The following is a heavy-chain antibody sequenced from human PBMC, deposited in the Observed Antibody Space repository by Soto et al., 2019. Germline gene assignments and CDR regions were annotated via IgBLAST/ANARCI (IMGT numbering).Heavy chain of an antibody. CDR2: IYYSGRT. CDR3: TRQEGGAAADRPLDY. D-gene: IGHD6-13*01. Sequence: SETLSLTCTFSGGSVRRSTYYWGWIRQAPGKGLEWIASIYYSGRTHNNPALKSRVTMSVDTYTNQFSLKMNAVTAADTAVYYCTRQEGGAAADRPLDYWGQGTLVSVSS. V-gene: IGHV4-39*01. J-gene: IGHJ4*02. CDR1: GGSVRRSTYY.